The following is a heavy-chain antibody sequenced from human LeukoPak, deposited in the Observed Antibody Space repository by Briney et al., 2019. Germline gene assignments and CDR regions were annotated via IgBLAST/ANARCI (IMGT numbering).Heavy chain of an antibody. CDR1: GFTFSDYT. J-gene: IGHJ6*02. CDR2: ISSNSAYI. D-gene: IGHD2-2*01. Sequence: PGGSLRLSCAASGFTFSDYTMDWVRQAPGKGLEWVSAISSNSAYIYYADSVKGRFTISRDNAKNSVSLQTNSLRAEDTAVYYCARIFRYQMVDYYAPDVWGQGTTVTVSS. V-gene: IGHV3-21*01. CDR3: ARIFRYQMVDYYAPDV.